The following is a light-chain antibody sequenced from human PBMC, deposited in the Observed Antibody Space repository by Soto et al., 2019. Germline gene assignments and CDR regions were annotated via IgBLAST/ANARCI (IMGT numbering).Light chain of an antibody. CDR2: DVS. CDR1: SSDVGGYNY. Sequence: QSALTKPASVSGSPGQSITISCTGTSSDVGGYNYVSRYQQHPGKAPKLMIYDVSNRPSGVSNRFSGSKSGNTASLTISGLQAEDEADYYCSSYTSSSTWVFGGGTKLTVL. CDR3: SSYTSSSTWV. J-gene: IGLJ3*02. V-gene: IGLV2-14*01.